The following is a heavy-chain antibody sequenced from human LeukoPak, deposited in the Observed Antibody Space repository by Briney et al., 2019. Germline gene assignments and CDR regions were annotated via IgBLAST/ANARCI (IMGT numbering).Heavy chain of an antibody. CDR2: ISGSGGST. CDR1: GFTFSSYA. CDR3: AKGTEWELCLFDY. V-gene: IGHV3-23*01. Sequence: GGSLRLSCAASGFTFSSYAMSWFRQAPGKGLEWVSAISGSGGSTYYADSVKGRFTISRDNSKNTLYLQMNSLRAEDTAVYYCAKGTEWELCLFDYWGQGTLVTVSS. J-gene: IGHJ4*02. D-gene: IGHD1-26*01.